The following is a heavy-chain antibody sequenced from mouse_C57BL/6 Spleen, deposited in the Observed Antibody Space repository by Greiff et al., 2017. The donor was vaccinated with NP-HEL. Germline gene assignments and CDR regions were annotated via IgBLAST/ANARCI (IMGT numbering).Heavy chain of an antibody. D-gene: IGHD1-1*01. Sequence: EVMLVESGGDLVKPGGSLKLSCAASGFTFSSYGMSWVRQTPDKRLEWVATISSGGSYTYYPYSVKGRVPISRDNAKNSLYLQKSSLKSEDTAMYYCARHRYGSSLYDAMDYWGQGTSVTVSS. CDR2: ISSGGSYT. J-gene: IGHJ4*01. CDR3: ARHRYGSSLYDAMDY. CDR1: GFTFSSYG. V-gene: IGHV5-6*01.